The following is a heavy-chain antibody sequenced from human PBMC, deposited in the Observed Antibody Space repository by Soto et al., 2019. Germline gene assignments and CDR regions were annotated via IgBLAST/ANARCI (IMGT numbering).Heavy chain of an antibody. Sequence: SQTLSLTCAISGDSVSSNSAAWNWIRQSPSRGLEWLGRTYYRSKWYNDYAVSVKSRITINPDTSKNQFSLKLSSVTAADTAVYYCARSRIEAAGTVYHWGQGTLVTVSS. CDR2: TYYRSKWYN. CDR3: ARSRIEAAGTVYH. J-gene: IGHJ5*02. D-gene: IGHD6-13*01. V-gene: IGHV6-1*01. CDR1: GDSVSSNSAA.